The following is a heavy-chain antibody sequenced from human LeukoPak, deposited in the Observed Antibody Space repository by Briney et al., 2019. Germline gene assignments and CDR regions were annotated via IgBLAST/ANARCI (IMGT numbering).Heavy chain of an antibody. CDR3: ARTYCRGGTCYSWDY. CDR2: INYSGTT. J-gene: IGHJ4*02. Sequence: PSETLSLTCTVSGDSISSGDYYWSWARQHPGKGLKWIGYINYSGTTYYNPSLTSRVTISVDTSKNQFSLKLSSVTAADTAVYYCARTYCRGGTCYSWDYWGQGTLVTVSS. V-gene: IGHV4-31*03. CDR1: GDSISSGDYY. D-gene: IGHD2-15*01.